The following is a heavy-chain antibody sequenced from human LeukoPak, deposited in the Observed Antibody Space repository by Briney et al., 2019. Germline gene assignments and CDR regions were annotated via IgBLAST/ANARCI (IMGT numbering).Heavy chain of an antibody. Sequence: SGPTLVDPTQTLTLTCTFSGFSLSTSGLGVGWIRQPPGKALEWLALIYWDDDKRYSPSLKSRLTITKDTSKNRVVLTMTNMDPVDTATYYCALKGRDAYNWAYWGQGTLVTVSS. J-gene: IGHJ4*02. V-gene: IGHV2-5*02. CDR2: IYWDDDK. D-gene: IGHD5-24*01. CDR3: ALKGRDAYNWAY. CDR1: GFSLSTSGLG.